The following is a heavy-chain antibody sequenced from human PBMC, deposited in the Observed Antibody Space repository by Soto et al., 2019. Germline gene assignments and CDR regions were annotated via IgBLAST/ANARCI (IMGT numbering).Heavy chain of an antibody. J-gene: IGHJ6*02. CDR3: ARDGDDSSGYSHYYYYYGMDV. Sequence: EVQLVESGGGLVQPGGSLRLSCAASGFTFSSYSMNWVRQAPGKGLEWVSYISSSSSTIYYADSVKGRFTISRDNAKNSLYLQMNSLRAEDTAVYYRARDGDDSSGYSHYYYYYGMDVWGQGTTVTVSS. V-gene: IGHV3-48*01. CDR1: GFTFSSYS. CDR2: ISSSSSTI. D-gene: IGHD3-22*01.